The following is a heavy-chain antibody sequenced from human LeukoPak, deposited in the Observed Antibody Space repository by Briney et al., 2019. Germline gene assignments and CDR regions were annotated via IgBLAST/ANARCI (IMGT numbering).Heavy chain of an antibody. J-gene: IGHJ4*02. CDR1: GGSFSGRW. CDR3: AREAVAGKVLDY. Sequence: SETLSLTCAGYGGSFSGRWWSWIRQPPGKGLEWIGEINHSGSTNYNPSLKSRVTISVDTSKNQFSLKLSSVTAADTAVYYCAREAVAGKVLDYWGQGTLVTVSS. V-gene: IGHV4-34*01. CDR2: INHSGST. D-gene: IGHD6-19*01.